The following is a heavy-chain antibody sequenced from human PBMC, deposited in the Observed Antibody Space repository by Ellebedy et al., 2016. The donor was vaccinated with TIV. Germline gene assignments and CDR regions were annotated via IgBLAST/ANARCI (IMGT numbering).Heavy chain of an antibody. CDR2: VHDSGSI. CDR1: GDSITRSTYY. D-gene: IGHD2-21*02. CDR3: ARDLSAGGLRRPLGAFDI. J-gene: IGHJ3*02. V-gene: IGHV4-39*07. Sequence: SETLSLXCTVSGDSITRSTYYWGWIRQSPGKGLEWIGSVHDSGSIQYNPSLKDRVTISVDTSKNQFSLKLTSVTAADTAMYYCARDLSAGGLRRPLGAFDIWGQGTMVTVSS.